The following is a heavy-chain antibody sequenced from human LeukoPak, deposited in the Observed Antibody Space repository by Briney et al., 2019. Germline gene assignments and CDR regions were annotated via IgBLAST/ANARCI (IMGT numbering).Heavy chain of an antibody. CDR2: INANSGDS. CDR3: ARPPTDWLRWAWGALDV. J-gene: IGHJ3*01. Sequence: ASVKVSCTASGYSFTGYYMHWVRQAPGQGLEWMGWINANSGDSNSAETFQGRVTMTTDTYISTIYMELSGLTSDDTAMYYCARPPTDWLRWAWGALDVWGQGTMVTVSS. V-gene: IGHV1-2*02. CDR1: GYSFTGYY. D-gene: IGHD5-12*01.